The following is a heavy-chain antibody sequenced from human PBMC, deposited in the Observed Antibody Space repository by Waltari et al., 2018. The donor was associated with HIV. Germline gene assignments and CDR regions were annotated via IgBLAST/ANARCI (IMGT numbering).Heavy chain of an antibody. V-gene: IGHV4-30-4*01. Sequence: QVQLQESGPGLVKPSQTLSLTCTVSGGSISSGDYYWSWIRQPPGKGLEWVGYIYYSGSTYYNPARKRRVTISVDTSKNQFSLKLSSVTAADTAVYYCARVRGPYDSSGYFQYYFDYWGQGTLVTVSS. J-gene: IGHJ4*02. CDR1: GGSISSGDYY. CDR2: IYYSGST. D-gene: IGHD3-22*01. CDR3: ARVRGPYDSSGYFQYYFDY.